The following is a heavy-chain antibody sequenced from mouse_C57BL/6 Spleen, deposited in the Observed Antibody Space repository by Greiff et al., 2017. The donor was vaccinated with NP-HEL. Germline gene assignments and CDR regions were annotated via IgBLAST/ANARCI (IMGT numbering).Heavy chain of an antibody. CDR1: GYAFSSYW. J-gene: IGHJ1*03. D-gene: IGHD1-1*01. CDR2: IYPGDGDT. Sequence: VQLQQSGAELVKPGASVKISCKASGYAFSSYWMNWVKQRPGKGLEWIGQIYPGDGDTNYNGKFKGKATLTADKSSSTAYMQLSSLTSEDSAVYVCARASVYGSSYWYFDVWGTGTTVTVSS. CDR3: ARASVYGSSYWYFDV. V-gene: IGHV1-80*01.